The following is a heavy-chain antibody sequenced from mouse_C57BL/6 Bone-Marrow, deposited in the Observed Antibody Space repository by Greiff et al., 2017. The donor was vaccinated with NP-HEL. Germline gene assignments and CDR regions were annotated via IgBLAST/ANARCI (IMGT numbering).Heavy chain of an antibody. V-gene: IGHV7-3*01. CDR3: ARVDSSGFFAY. D-gene: IGHD3-2*02. J-gene: IGHJ3*01. CDR2: IRNKANGYTT. CDR1: GFTFTDYY. Sequence: EVMLVESGGGLVQPGGSLSLSCAASGFTFTDYYMSWVRQPPGKALAWLGFIRNKANGYTTEYSASVKGRFTISRDNSQSILYLQMNALRAEDSATYYCARVDSSGFFAYWGQGTLVTVSA.